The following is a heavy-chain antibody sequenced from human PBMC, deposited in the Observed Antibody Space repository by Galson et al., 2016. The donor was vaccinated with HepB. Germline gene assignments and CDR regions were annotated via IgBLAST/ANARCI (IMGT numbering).Heavy chain of an antibody. CDR1: GGSISSSSYY. D-gene: IGHD3-3*01. CDR3: ARFWNGNYFDY. CDR2: FYYSGNT. J-gene: IGHJ4*02. V-gene: IGHV4-39*07. Sequence: ETLSLTCTVSGGSISSSSYYWDWIRQPPGKGLEWIGSFYYSGNTYYNPSLKSRVTISVDTSKNQFSLKLSSVTAADTAVYYCARFWNGNYFDYWGQGTLVTVSS.